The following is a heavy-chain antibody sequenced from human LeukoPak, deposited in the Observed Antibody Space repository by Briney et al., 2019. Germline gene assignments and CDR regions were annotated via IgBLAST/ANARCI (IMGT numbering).Heavy chain of an antibody. V-gene: IGHV4-61*05. D-gene: IGHD1-26*01. J-gene: IGHJ3*02. Sequence: PSETLSLTCTVSGDSMSSSSYYWGWIRQPPGKGLECIGYVSYSGRTNHNPSLKSRVTISADTSKNQFSLKLTSVTAADTAVYYCARGRWYSGSYHDAFDIWGQGTMVTVSS. CDR1: GDSMSSSSYY. CDR2: VSYSGRT. CDR3: ARGRWYSGSYHDAFDI.